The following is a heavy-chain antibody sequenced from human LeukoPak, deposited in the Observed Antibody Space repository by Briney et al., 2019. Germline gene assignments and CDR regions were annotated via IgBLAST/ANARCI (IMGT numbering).Heavy chain of an antibody. J-gene: IGHJ4*02. D-gene: IGHD5-18*01. V-gene: IGHV3-7*03. Sequence: PGGSLRLSCAASGFTFTTYRMNWVRQAPGKGLEWVANINQDGNQKYYLDSVRGRFTISRDNVQNSLYLHMSSLRAEDTAVYFCATTKIQLWLTNDYWGQGTLVTVSS. CDR2: INQDGNQK. CDR3: ATTKIQLWLTNDY. CDR1: GFTFTTYR.